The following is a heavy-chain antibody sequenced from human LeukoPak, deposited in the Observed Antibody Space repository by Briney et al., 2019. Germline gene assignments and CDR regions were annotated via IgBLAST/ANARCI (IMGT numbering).Heavy chain of an antibody. CDR1: GGSISSYY. CDR2: IYYSGST. V-gene: IGHV4-59*01. CDR3: ARVEMATIRD. D-gene: IGHD5-24*01. Sequence: SETLSLTCTVSGGSISSYYWSWIRQPPGKGLEWIGYIYYSGSTNYNPSPKSRVTISVDTSKNQFSLKLSSVTAADTAVYYCARVEMATIRDWGQGTQVTVSS. J-gene: IGHJ4*02.